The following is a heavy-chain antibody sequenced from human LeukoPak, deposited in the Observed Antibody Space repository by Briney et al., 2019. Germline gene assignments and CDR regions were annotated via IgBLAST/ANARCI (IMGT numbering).Heavy chain of an antibody. Sequence: GGSLRLSCAASGFSFGNYWMIWVRQAPGKGLEWVANIKKDGNEKYYVDSVRGRVTISRDNAKNSLYLQMNSLRAEDTAVYYCARDGSSGISHAADYWGQGTLVTVSS. J-gene: IGHJ4*02. CDR2: IKKDGNEK. V-gene: IGHV3-7*01. CDR3: ARDGSSGISHAADY. D-gene: IGHD3-22*01. CDR1: GFSFGNYW.